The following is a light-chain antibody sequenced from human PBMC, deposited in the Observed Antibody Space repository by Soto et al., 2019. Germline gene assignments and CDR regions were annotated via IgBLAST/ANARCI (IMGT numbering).Light chain of an antibody. J-gene: IGLJ3*02. CDR1: SSNIGNNY. CDR3: ETWDSSLSAGV. Sequence: QSVLTQPPSVSAAPGQKVTISCSGSSSNIGNNYVSWYQQLPGTAPKLLIYEDNKRPSGIPDRFSGSKSGTSATLGITGLQTGDEADYYCETWDSSLSAGVFGGGTKLTAL. V-gene: IGLV1-51*02. CDR2: EDN.